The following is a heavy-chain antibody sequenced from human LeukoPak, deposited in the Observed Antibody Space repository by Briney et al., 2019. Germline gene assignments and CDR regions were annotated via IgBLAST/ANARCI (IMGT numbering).Heavy chain of an antibody. CDR3: ARGRPYYDFWSGYYTPYYFDY. J-gene: IGHJ4*02. V-gene: IGHV4-34*01. CDR1: GGSFSGHY. D-gene: IGHD3-3*01. CDR2: INHSGST. Sequence: SETLSLTCAVYGGSFSGHYWSWIRQPPGKGLEWIGEINHSGSTNYNPSLKSRVTISVDTSKNQFSLKLSSVTAADTAVYYCARGRPYYDFWSGYYTPYYFDYWGQGTLVTVSS.